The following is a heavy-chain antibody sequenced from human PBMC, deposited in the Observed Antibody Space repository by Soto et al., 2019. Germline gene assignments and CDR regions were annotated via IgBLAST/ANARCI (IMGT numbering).Heavy chain of an antibody. J-gene: IGHJ2*01. CDR3: ARGNHRWLQWWYFDL. Sequence: QVQLVQSGAEVKKPGSSVTVSCKASGGTFSSYTISWVRQAPGQGREWMGGIIPIFGTANYAQKFQGRVTITADESTSTAYMELSSLRSEDTAVYYCARGNHRWLQWWYFDLWGRGTLVTVSS. CDR1: GGTFSSYT. CDR2: IIPIFGTA. V-gene: IGHV1-69*12. D-gene: IGHD5-12*01.